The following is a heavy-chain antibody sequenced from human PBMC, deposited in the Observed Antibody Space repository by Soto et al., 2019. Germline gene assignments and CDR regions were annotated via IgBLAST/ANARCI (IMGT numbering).Heavy chain of an antibody. CDR1: GYSFISSW. V-gene: IGHV5-51*01. Sequence: PGESLKISCQASGYSFISSWIGWVRQMPGKGLEWMGIIYPGDSDTRYSPSFQGQVTISADKSTSTAYLQWSSLKASDTATYYCARMMAASGTAFDHWGQGALVTVSS. J-gene: IGHJ4*02. CDR2: IYPGDSDT. D-gene: IGHD6-13*01. CDR3: ARMMAASGTAFDH.